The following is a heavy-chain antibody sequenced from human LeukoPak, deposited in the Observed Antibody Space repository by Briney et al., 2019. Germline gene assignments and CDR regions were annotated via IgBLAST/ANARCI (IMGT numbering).Heavy chain of an antibody. D-gene: IGHD5-12*01. CDR3: ARVRGYSGYDGYDY. Sequence: PGGSLRLSCAASGFTFSYYWMHWVRQAPGKGPVWVSRINGGGSGITYADSVKGRFTISRDNAKNSLYLQMNSLRAEDTAVYYCARVRGYSGYDGYDYWGQGTLVTVSS. CDR1: GFTFSYYW. J-gene: IGHJ4*02. CDR2: INGGGSGI. V-gene: IGHV3-74*01.